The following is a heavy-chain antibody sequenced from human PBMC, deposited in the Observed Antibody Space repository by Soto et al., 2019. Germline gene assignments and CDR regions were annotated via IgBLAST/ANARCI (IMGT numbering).Heavy chain of an antibody. V-gene: IGHV1-58*01. D-gene: IGHD2-15*01. J-gene: IGHJ4*02. CDR1: GFTFTSAA. CDR2: IVVGSGNT. CDR3: AAYGRYGGNTKSYYFDY. Sequence: SVKVSCKASGFTFTSAAVQWVRQARGERLEWIGWIVVGSGNTNYAQKFQERVTITRDMSTSTAYMELSSLRSEDTAVYYCAAYGRYGGNTKSYYFDYWGQGTLVTVSS.